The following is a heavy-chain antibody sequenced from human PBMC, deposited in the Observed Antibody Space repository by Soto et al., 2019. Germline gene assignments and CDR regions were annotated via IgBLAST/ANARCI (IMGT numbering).Heavy chain of an antibody. D-gene: IGHD4-17*01. CDR2: VYYRGRS. CDR3: VSQRTTVPTQAYFDY. V-gene: IGHV4-39*01. Sequence: LSLPCTVSGGSVTNSSYYWGWIRQSPGKGLEWIGSVYYRGRSYSKSSVKSRVTISVDTSKNRFSLSLDSVTASDTAVYFCVSQRTTVPTQAYFDYWGPGALVTVSS. J-gene: IGHJ4*02. CDR1: GGSVTNSSYY.